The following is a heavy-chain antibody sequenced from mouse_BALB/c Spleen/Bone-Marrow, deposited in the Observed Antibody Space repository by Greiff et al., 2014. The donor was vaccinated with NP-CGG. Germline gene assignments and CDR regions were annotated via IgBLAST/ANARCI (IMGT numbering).Heavy chain of an antibody. CDR1: GFTFTDYE. D-gene: IGHD2-14*01. V-gene: IGHV1-15*01. J-gene: IGHJ3*01. CDR2: IDPETGGT. Sequence: QVQLQQSGAELVRPGASVTLSCKAAGFTFTDYEMHWVKQTPVHGLEWIGGIDPETGGTAYNQKFLGKATLTAAKSSNTAYMRLRILASEDAAYYFSTSQAPFYRYDEGFTYWGQGTLVTVSA. CDR3: TSQAPFYRYDEGFTY.